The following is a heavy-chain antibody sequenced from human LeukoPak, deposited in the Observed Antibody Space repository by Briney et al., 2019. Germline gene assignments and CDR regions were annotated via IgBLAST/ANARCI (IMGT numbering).Heavy chain of an antibody. CDR2: INHSGST. CDR1: GGPFSGYY. Sequence: PSETLSLTCAVYGGPFSGYYWSWIRQPPGKGLEWIGEINHSGSTNYNPSLKSRVTISVDTSKNQFSLKLSSVTAADTAVYYCARGRRGGGWYWNAFDIWGQGTMVTVSS. J-gene: IGHJ3*02. V-gene: IGHV4-34*01. CDR3: ARGRRGGGWYWNAFDI. D-gene: IGHD2-15*01.